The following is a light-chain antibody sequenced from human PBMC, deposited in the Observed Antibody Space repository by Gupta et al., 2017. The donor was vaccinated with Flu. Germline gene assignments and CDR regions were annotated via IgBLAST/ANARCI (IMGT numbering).Light chain of an antibody. CDR3: SANGCDNFLV. CDR1: STNVGGRVY. V-gene: IGLV2-8*01. Sequence: VASTSTGTSTNVGGRVYVSGYQQDPAKAPELMIYGVTPRATAVPVRFSGSKTGNTASLTVAEREDDDEADYYVSANGCDNFLVFGGGTKLTVL. CDR2: GVT. J-gene: IGLJ2*01.